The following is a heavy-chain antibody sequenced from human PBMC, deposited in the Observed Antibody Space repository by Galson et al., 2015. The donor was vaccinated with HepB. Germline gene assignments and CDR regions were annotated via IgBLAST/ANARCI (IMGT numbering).Heavy chain of an antibody. V-gene: IGHV4-39*02. J-gene: IGHJ4*02. D-gene: IGHD3/OR15-3a*01. Sequence: SETLSLTCSVSGGSISSSSYYWGWFRQPPGRGLEWIGNMYYSGSTYYNPSLQHRVTISIDTSRNEFYLKVKSGTAADTAVYYCARDRYSHNLDAEYWGQGTLVTVSS. CDR2: MYYSGST. CDR3: ARDRYSHNLDAEY. CDR1: GGSISSSSYY.